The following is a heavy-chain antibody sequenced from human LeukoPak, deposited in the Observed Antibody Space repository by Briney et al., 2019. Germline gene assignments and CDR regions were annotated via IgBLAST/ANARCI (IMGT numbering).Heavy chain of an antibody. D-gene: IGHD5-24*01. V-gene: IGHV1-69*13. Sequence: ASVKVSCKASGGTFSSYAISWVRQAPGQGLEWMGGIIPIFGTANYAQKFQGRVTITADESTSTAYMEVSSLRSEDTAVYYCARAGVGLVATTKNPWAAFDYWGQGTLVTVSS. CDR2: IIPIFGTA. J-gene: IGHJ4*02. CDR3: ARAGVGLVATTKNPWAAFDY. CDR1: GGTFSSYA.